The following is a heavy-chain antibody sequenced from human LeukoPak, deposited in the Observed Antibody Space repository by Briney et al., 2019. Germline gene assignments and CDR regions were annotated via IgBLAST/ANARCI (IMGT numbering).Heavy chain of an antibody. CDR3: AAMYTVREVIIGDDY. CDR1: GGAFSSYA. J-gene: IGHJ4*02. CDR2: IIPLFGTP. V-gene: IGHV1-69*06. D-gene: IGHD3-10*01. Sequence: SVKVSCKASGGAFSSYALSWVRQAPGQGLEWMGGIIPLFGTPNYAQKFQGRVTITADISTTTVYMDLNSLRSEDTAVYYCAAMYTVREVIIGDDYWGQGTLVTVSS.